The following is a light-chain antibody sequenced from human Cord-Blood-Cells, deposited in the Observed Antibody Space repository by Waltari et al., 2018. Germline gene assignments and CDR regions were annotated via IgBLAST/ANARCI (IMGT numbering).Light chain of an antibody. CDR3: QQYGSSPPYT. Sequence: EIVLPQSPVTRSLSPGERATLPCRASQRVSSSYLAWYQQKPGQAPRLLIYGASSRATGIPDRFSGSGSGTDFTLTISRLGPEDFAVYYCQQYGSSPPYTFGQGTKLEIK. J-gene: IGKJ2*01. CDR1: QRVSSSY. CDR2: GAS. V-gene: IGKV3-20*01.